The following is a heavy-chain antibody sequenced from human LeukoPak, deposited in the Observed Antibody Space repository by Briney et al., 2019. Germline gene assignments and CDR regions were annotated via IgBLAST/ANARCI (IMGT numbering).Heavy chain of an antibody. Sequence: SETLSLTCAVYGGSFSGYYWSWIRQPLGKGLEWIGEINHSGSTNYNPSLKSRVTISVDTSKNQFSLKLTSVTAADTAVYYCARAGSGYRDWGQGTLVTVSS. J-gene: IGHJ4*02. D-gene: IGHD6-19*01. CDR1: GGSFSGYY. CDR2: INHSGST. V-gene: IGHV4-34*01. CDR3: ARAGSGYRD.